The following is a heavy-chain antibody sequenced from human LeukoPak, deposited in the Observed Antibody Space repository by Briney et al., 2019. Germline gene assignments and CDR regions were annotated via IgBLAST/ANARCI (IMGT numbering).Heavy chain of an antibody. J-gene: IGHJ4*02. CDR1: GESFSGYF. V-gene: IGHV4-34*01. CDR3: ARGSRFWLGNFFRQPLFFGY. D-gene: IGHD6-19*01. Sequence: SETLSLTCAVYGESFSGYFWNWIRQPPGKGLEWIGEINDSGSTNYNPSLKSRLTMSVDTSKNQFSLNLNSVTAADTAVYFCARGSRFWLGNFFRQPLFFGYWGQGILATVSS. CDR2: INDSGST.